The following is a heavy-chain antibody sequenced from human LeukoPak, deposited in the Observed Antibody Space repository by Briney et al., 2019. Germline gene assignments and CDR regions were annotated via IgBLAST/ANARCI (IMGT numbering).Heavy chain of an antibody. CDR1: GFTFSNAW. V-gene: IGHV3-15*07. Sequence: GGSLRLSCAASGFTFSNAWMNWVRQAPGKGLEWVGRIKSKTDGGTTDYAAPVKGRFTISRDDSKNTLYLQMNSLRAEDTAVYYCAKVQGYSSSWYPEDYWGQGTLVTVSS. D-gene: IGHD6-13*01. J-gene: IGHJ4*02. CDR2: IKSKTDGGTT. CDR3: AKVQGYSSSWYPEDY.